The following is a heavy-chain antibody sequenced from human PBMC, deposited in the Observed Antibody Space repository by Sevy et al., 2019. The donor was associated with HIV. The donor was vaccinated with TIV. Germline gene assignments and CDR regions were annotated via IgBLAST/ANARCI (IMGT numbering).Heavy chain of an antibody. D-gene: IGHD2-2*01. Sequence: GGSLRLSCAASGFTFSSYSMNWVRQAPGKGLEWVSSISSSSSYIYYADSVKGRFTISRDNAKNSLYLQMNSLRAEDTAVYYCVRDEGYCSSTSCSNGYFQHWGQGTLVTVSS. CDR1: GFTFSSYS. V-gene: IGHV3-21*01. CDR3: VRDEGYCSSTSCSNGYFQH. J-gene: IGHJ1*01. CDR2: ISSSSSYI.